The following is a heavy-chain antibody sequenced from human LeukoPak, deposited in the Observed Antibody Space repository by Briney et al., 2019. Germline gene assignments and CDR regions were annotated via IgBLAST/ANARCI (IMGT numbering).Heavy chain of an antibody. CDR1: GCTFTDCY. CDR3: ARANFLYCSSSTCLFDY. Sequence: ASVKVSCKASGCTFTDCYMHWVRQAPGQGFEWVGWINPNDGDTNYAQKFQGRVTMTRDTSISTAHMEVSRLRSDDTAVYYCARANFLYCSSSTCLFDYWGQGTLVTVSS. J-gene: IGHJ4*02. V-gene: IGHV1-2*02. CDR2: INPNDGDT. D-gene: IGHD2-2*01.